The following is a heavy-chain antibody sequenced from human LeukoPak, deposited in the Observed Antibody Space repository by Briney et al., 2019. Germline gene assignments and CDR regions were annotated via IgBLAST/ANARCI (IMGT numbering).Heavy chain of an antibody. D-gene: IGHD3-16*01. CDR2: ISNTYNTI. J-gene: IGHJ4*02. CDR3: ARGGGYYFDN. CDR1: GFIFSDFY. V-gene: IGHV3-11*01. Sequence: GGSLRLSCAASGFIFSDFYMSWIRQAPGKGLEWISYISNTYNTIYYADSVKGRFTISRDNAKNSLYLQMNNLRPEDTAVYYCARGGGYYFDNWGQGTLVTVSA.